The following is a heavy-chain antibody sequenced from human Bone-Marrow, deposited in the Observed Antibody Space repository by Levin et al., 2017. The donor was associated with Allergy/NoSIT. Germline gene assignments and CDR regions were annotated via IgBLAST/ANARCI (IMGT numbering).Heavy chain of an antibody. CDR1: GLTFSRYW. Sequence: PGESLKISCAVSGLTFSRYWMTWVRQAPGKGLEWVANIKQDGSEKYYGDSVKGRFTISRDNAKNSLYLQMNSLRAEDTAVYYCARDPSLYCIGGTCHASNHFDYWGRGTLVTVSS. D-gene: IGHD2-15*01. V-gene: IGHV3-7*01. CDR3: ARDPSLYCIGGTCHASNHFDY. J-gene: IGHJ4*02. CDR2: IKQDGSEK.